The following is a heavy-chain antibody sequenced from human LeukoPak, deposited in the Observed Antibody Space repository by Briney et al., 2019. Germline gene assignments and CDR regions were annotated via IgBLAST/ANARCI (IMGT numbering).Heavy chain of an antibody. CDR3: ARRAVGATGYFDY. V-gene: IGHV5-10-1*01. Sequence: HGESLRISCKGSGYSFTNYWISWVRQMPGKGLEWMGRIDPSDSYTNYSPSFQGHVTISADKSILTAYLQWSSPKASDTAMYYCARRAVGATGYFDYWGQGTLVTVSS. J-gene: IGHJ4*02. CDR2: IDPSDSYT. D-gene: IGHD1-26*01. CDR1: GYSFTNYW.